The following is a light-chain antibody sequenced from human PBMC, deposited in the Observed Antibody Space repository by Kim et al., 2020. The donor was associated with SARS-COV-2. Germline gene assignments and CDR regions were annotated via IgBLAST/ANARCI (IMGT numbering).Light chain of an antibody. CDR2: DDD. V-gene: IGLV1-51*01. CDR1: SANIGNYL. Sequence: GQKVPSCCSGTSANIGNYLVCWFQQVPETDAKLLSYDDDKRPSGGPDRSSGAKSGTSAAVSITGLQNGDEADYYCATWDGSLLAVVLGGRTQLTVL. J-gene: IGLJ2*01. CDR3: ATWDGSLLAVV.